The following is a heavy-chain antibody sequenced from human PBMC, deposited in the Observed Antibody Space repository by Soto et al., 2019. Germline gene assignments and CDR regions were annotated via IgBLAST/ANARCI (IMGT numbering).Heavy chain of an antibody. Sequence: GASVKVSCKASGGTFSSYALHWVRQAPGQRLEWMGWINTGNGNTKYSQKFQGRVTITWDTSASTAYMELSSLKSEDTAVYYCARDRLGHYYYYGMDVWGQGTTVTVSS. CDR2: INTGNGNT. CDR3: ARDRLGHYYYYGMDV. J-gene: IGHJ6*02. D-gene: IGHD1-26*01. V-gene: IGHV1-3*04. CDR1: GGTFSSYA.